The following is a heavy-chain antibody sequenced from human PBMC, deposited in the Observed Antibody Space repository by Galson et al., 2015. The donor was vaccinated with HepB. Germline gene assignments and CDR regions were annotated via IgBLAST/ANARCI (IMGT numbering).Heavy chain of an antibody. V-gene: IGHV3-33*01. CDR3: ARDVGCTNSVCWDGCSWFDP. CDR2: IWYGGSNT. Sequence: SLRLSCAASGFTFSSYGMHWVRQAPGKGLEWVAVIWYGGSNTYYADSVKGRFTISRDNSKNTLYLQMHSLRAEDTAVYYCARDVGCTNSVCWDGCSWFDPWGQGTLVTVSS. CDR1: GFTFSSYG. J-gene: IGHJ5*02. D-gene: IGHD2-8*01.